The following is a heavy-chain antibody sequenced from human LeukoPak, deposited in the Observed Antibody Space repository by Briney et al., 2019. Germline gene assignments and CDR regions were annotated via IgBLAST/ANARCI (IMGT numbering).Heavy chain of an antibody. CDR1: GYTFTSYG. CDR3: VRETNDYGDYVWFQH. J-gene: IGHJ1*01. D-gene: IGHD4-17*01. CDR2: ISAYNGNT. V-gene: IGHV1-18*01. Sequence: ASVKVSCKASGYTFTSYGISWVRQAPGQGLEWMGWISAYNGNTNYAQKLQGRATMTTDTSTSTAYMELRSLRSDDTAVYYCVRETNDYGDYVWFQHWGQGTLVTVSS.